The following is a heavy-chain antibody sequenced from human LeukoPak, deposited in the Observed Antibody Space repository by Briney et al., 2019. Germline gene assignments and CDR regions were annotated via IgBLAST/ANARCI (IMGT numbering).Heavy chain of an antibody. V-gene: IGHV3-23*01. J-gene: IGHJ4*02. D-gene: IGHD5-12*01. Sequence: GGSLSLSCEVSGFTINNYAMSWVRQAPGKGLEWVSSISGAGTYYAESVKGRFTISRDNARNSVYLEMTSLRAEDTAFYHCVRHFNSVATMQIDYWGQGTLVSVSS. CDR1: GFTINNYA. CDR2: ISGAGT. CDR3: VRHFNSVATMQIDY.